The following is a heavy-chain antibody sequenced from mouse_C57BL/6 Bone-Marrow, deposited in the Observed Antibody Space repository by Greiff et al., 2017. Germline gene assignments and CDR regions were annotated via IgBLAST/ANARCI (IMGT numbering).Heavy chain of an antibody. V-gene: IGHV1-81*01. J-gene: IGHJ2*01. CDR1: GYTFTSSG. CDR3: AKYSYYFDY. D-gene: IGHD5-1-1*01. CDR2: IYPRSGNT. Sequence: VQLQQSGAELVRPGASVKLSCKASGYTFTSSGISWVKQRPGQGLEWIGEIYPRSGNTYYNEKFKGKATLTADKSSRTAYMELRRLTSEDSAVYVCAKYSYYFDYWGQGTTLTVSS.